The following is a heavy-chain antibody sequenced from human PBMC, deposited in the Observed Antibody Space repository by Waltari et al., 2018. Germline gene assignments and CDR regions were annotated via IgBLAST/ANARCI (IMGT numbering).Heavy chain of an antibody. CDR3: ARDEGYYGENY. V-gene: IGHV3-66*02. CDR2: IYSGGST. CDR1: GLPVSSNY. Sequence: EVQLVESGGGLVQPGGSLRLSCAASGLPVSSNYMSWVRQAPGKGLEWVSVIYSGGSTYYADSVKGRFTISRDNSKNTLYLQMNSLRAEDTAVYYCARDEGYYGENYWGQGTLVTVSS. J-gene: IGHJ4*02. D-gene: IGHD4-17*01.